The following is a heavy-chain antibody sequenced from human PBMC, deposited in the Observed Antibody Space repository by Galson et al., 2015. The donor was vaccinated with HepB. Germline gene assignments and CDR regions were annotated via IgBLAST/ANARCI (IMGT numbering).Heavy chain of an antibody. CDR3: ARDGAVVVVPAAIFPRREYYYYYYMDV. Sequence: SLRLSCAASGFTFSSYSMNWVRQAPGKGLEWVSSISSSSSYIYYADSVKGRFTISRDNAKNSLYLQMNSLRAEDTAVYYCARDGAVVVVPAAIFPRREYYYYYYMDVWGKGTTVTVSS. CDR1: GFTFSSYS. V-gene: IGHV3-21*01. D-gene: IGHD2-2*01. J-gene: IGHJ6*03. CDR2: ISSSSSYI.